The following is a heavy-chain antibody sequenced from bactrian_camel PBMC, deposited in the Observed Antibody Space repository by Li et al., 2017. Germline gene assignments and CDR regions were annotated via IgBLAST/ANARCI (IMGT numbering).Heavy chain of an antibody. V-gene: IGHV3S26*01. CDR1: GYTSSTWC. J-gene: IGHJ4*01. D-gene: IGHD5*01. CDR2: IDTTGST. Sequence: HVQLVESGGGSVQAGGSLRLSCTVSGYTSSTWCMAWFRQAPGSEREGVAGIDTTGSTTYADSMKDRFTISKDNAKNTLYLEVNSLKPEDTAMYYCAADPARHWVGWSLSPREYSIWGQGTQVTVS. CDR3: AADPARHWVGWSLSPREYSI.